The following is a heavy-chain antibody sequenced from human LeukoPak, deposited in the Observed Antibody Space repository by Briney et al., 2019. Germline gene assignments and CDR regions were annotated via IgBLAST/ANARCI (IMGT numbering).Heavy chain of an antibody. J-gene: IGHJ4*02. Sequence: PGGSLRLSCAASGFTFSSYSINWVRQAPGKGLEWVSYISSSSSTIYYADSVKGRFTISRDNAKNSLYLQMNSLRAEDTAVYYCARTMGAARREEGLDYWGQGTLVTVSS. CDR2: ISSSSSTI. CDR3: ARTMGAARREEGLDY. D-gene: IGHD6-6*01. V-gene: IGHV3-48*01. CDR1: GFTFSSYS.